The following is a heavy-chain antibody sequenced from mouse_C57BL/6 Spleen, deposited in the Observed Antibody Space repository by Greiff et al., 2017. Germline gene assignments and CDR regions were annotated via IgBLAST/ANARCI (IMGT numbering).Heavy chain of an antibody. CDR1: GFTFSSYG. J-gene: IGHJ2*01. CDR3: ARGPYFDD. V-gene: IGHV5-6*02. CDR2: ISSGGSYT. Sequence: DVMLVESGGDLVKPGGSLKLSCAASGFTFSSYGMSWVRQTPDKRLEWVATISSGGSYTYYPDSVKGRFTISRDNAKNTLYLQMSSLKSEDTAMYYCARGPYFDDWGQGTTLTVSS.